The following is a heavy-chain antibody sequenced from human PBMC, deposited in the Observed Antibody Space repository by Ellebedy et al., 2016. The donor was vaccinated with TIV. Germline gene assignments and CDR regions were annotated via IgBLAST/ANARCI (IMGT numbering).Heavy chain of an antibody. CDR3: AGRAYNWNAGSLFDY. CDR2: IKQDGSEK. V-gene: IGHV3-7*03. Sequence: GGSLRLSCAASGFTFSSYWMSWVRQAPGKGLEWVANIKQDGSEKYYVDSVKGRFTISRDNAKNSLYLQMNSLRAEDTAVYYCAGRAYNWNAGSLFDYWGQGTLVTVSS. D-gene: IGHD1-1*01. CDR1: GFTFSSYW. J-gene: IGHJ4*02.